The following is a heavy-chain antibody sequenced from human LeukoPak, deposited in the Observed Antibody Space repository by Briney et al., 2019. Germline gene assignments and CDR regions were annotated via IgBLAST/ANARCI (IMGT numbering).Heavy chain of an antibody. J-gene: IGHJ5*02. CDR3: ARASVSGWYDWFDP. V-gene: IGHV4-39*01. CDR1: GGSISSSSYY. Sequence: PSETLSLTCTVSGGSISSSSYYWGWIRQPPGKGLEWIGSIYYSGSTYYNPSHKSRVTISVDTSKNQFSLKLSSVTAADTAVYYCARASVSGWYDWFDPWGQGTLVTVSS. D-gene: IGHD6-19*01. CDR2: IYYSGST.